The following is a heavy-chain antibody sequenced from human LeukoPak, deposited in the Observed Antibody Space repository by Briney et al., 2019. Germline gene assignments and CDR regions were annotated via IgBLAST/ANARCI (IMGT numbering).Heavy chain of an antibody. Sequence: KTSETLSLTCAVSGGSISSCNWWSWVRQPPGKGLEWIGEIYHSGSTYYNPSLKSRVTISVDTSKNQFSLKLSSVTAADTAVYYCAKSPSNWFDPWGQGSLVTVSS. CDR2: IYHSGST. CDR3: AKSPSNWFDP. V-gene: IGHV4-4*02. CDR1: GGSISSCNW. J-gene: IGHJ5*02.